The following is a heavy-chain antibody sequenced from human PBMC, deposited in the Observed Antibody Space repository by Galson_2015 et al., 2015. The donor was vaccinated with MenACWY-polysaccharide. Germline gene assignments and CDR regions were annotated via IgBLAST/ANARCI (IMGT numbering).Heavy chain of an antibody. CDR2: ISYDGSNK. J-gene: IGHJ4*02. CDR3: ANGVFGVVPHFDY. Sequence: SLRLSCAASGFTFSSYGMHWVRQAPGKGLEWVAVISYDGSNKYYADSVKGRFTISRDNSKNTLYLQMNSLRAEDTAVYYCANGVFGVVPHFDYWGQGTLVTVSS. CDR1: GFTFSSYG. V-gene: IGHV3-30*18. D-gene: IGHD3-3*01.